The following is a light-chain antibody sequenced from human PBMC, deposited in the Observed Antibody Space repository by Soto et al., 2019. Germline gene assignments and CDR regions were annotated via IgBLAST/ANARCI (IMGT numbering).Light chain of an antibody. CDR3: QQRSSWPIT. CDR1: QTVNSR. J-gene: IGKJ5*01. CDR2: GAS. Sequence: EIVLTQSPATLSSSPGERATLSCRASQTVNSRLAWYQHKPGQAPRLLIYGASSRATGIPDRFSGSGSGTDFTLTISRLEPEDFAVYYCQQRSSWPITFGQGTRLEIK. V-gene: IGKV3-11*01.